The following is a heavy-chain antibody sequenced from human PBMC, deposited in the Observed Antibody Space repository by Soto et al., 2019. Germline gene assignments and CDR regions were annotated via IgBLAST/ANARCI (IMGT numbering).Heavy chain of an antibody. Sequence: SETLSLTCSASGGSITSSRHFWGWVRQPPGKGLEWIGTIYFTGNTYYTPSLKSRLTVSIDTSKNEFSLRLNSVTAADTAVYYCAGQTFTIAAASYGRSNWFDPWGPGTLVTVSS. V-gene: IGHV4-39*01. J-gene: IGHJ5*02. CDR2: IYFTGNT. CDR3: AGQTFTIAAASYGRSNWFDP. CDR1: GGSITSSRHF. D-gene: IGHD6-25*01.